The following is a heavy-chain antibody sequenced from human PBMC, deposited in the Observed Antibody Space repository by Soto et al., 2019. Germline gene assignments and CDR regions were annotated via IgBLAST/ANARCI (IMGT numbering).Heavy chain of an antibody. V-gene: IGHV4-30-4*01. Sequence: PSETLSLTCTVSGGSISSGDYYWSWIRQPPGKGLEWIGCIYYSGNTYYNPSLKRRFSISVDRSKNQFSLKLSSVTAADTAVYYCARVPDRWGQGTLVTVSS. CDR1: GGSISSGDYY. D-gene: IGHD2-2*01. CDR2: IYYSGNT. J-gene: IGHJ5*02. CDR3: ARVPDR.